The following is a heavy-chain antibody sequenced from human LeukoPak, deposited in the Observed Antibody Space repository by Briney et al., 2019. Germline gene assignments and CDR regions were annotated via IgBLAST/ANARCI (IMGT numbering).Heavy chain of an antibody. V-gene: IGHV3-30-3*01. CDR1: GFTFSSYA. Sequence: GGSLRLSCAASGFTFSSYAMHWVRQAPGKGLEWVAVISYDGSNKYYADSVKGRFTISRDNSKNTLYLQMNSLRAEDTAVYYSVGELLPYYGMDVWGQGTTVTVSS. D-gene: IGHD3-10*01. J-gene: IGHJ6*02. CDR3: VGELLPYYGMDV. CDR2: ISYDGSNK.